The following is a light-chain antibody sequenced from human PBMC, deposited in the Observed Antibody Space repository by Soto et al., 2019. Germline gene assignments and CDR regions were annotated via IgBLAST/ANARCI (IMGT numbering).Light chain of an antibody. J-gene: IGLJ2*01. CDR3: SLYTGTSTFLV. V-gene: IGLV2-18*01. Sequence: QSVLTQPPSVSGSPGQSISISCTGTSSDIGNYNRVSWYQQPPGTALKLIIYEVNNRPAGVPDRFSGSKSGNTASLTISRLQAEDDAHYYCSLYTGTSTFLVFGGGTKVTVL. CDR1: SSDIGNYNR. CDR2: EVN.